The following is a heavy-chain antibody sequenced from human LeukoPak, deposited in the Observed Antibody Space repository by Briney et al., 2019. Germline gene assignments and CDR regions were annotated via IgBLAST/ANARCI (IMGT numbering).Heavy chain of an antibody. V-gene: IGHV1-8*01. Sequence: ASLKVPCKASEYTFTSYDINWVRQVTGQGLEWMGWMNPNSGNTGYAQSFQGRDTMTRNTSISTAYMELSSLRSEDTAVYYCARTFRVGATTTRAFDIWGQGTMVTVSS. J-gene: IGHJ3*02. CDR3: ARTFRVGATTTRAFDI. CDR2: MNPNSGNT. CDR1: EYTFTSYD. D-gene: IGHD1-26*01.